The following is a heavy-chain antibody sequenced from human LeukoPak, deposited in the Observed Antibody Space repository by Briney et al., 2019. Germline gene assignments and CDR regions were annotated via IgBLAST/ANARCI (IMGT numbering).Heavy chain of an antibody. D-gene: IGHD6-6*01. CDR3: ANWIGSSSRDY. CDR2: INSNGDEI. J-gene: IGHJ4*02. V-gene: IGHV3-23*01. CDR1: GFTFSTYA. Sequence: QPGGSLRLSCAASGFTFSTYAMTWVRKAPGKGLEWVSGINSNGDEIYYADSVRGRFTISRDNSNNALYLQMDSLRAEDTAVYYCANWIGSSSRDYWGQGTLVTVSS.